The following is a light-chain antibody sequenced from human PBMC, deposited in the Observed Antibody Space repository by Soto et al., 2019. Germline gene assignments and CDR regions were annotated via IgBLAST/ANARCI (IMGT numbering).Light chain of an antibody. V-gene: IGKV3-20*01. CDR1: QSVKNNY. CDR2: DAS. J-gene: IGKJ4*01. Sequence: EIVLKQSPDTLSLSPGERATLSCRASQSVKNNYLAWYQQKPGQAPRFLIYDASSRATGIPDRFSGSGSGTDLTLTISRLETEDFAVYYCQQYGSTPLTFGGGTKVDIK. CDR3: QQYGSTPLT.